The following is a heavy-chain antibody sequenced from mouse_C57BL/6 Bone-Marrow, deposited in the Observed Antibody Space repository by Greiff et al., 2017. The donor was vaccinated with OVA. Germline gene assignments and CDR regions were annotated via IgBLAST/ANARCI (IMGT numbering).Heavy chain of an antibody. CDR3: ARLDGYSAMDY. CDR1: GYTFTNYW. V-gene: IGHV1-63*01. Sequence: VKLMESGAELVRPGTSVKMSCKASGYTFTNYWIGWAKQRPGHGLEWIGDIYPGGGYTNYNEKFKGKATLTADKSSSTAYMQFSSLTSEDSAIYYCARLDGYSAMDYWGQGTSVTVSS. CDR2: IYPGGGYT. D-gene: IGHD2-3*01. J-gene: IGHJ4*01.